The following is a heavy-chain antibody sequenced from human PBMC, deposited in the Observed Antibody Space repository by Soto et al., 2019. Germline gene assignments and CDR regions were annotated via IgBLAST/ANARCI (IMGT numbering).Heavy chain of an antibody. Sequence: QITLKESGPTLVKPTQTLTLTCTFSGFSLTTSGVGVGWIRQPPGKALEWLALIYWDEDKRYSPSLKNRLTITKDTSKNQVVLIMTNMDPQDTATYYCAHDSSGLYGIDYWGQGTLVTVSS. D-gene: IGHD6-19*01. CDR1: GFSLTTSGVG. J-gene: IGHJ4*02. CDR2: IYWDEDK. CDR3: AHDSSGLYGIDY. V-gene: IGHV2-5*02.